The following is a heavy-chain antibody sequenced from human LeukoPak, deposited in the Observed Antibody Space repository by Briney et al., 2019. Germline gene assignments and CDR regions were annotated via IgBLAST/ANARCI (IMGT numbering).Heavy chain of an antibody. Sequence: GASVKVSCKASGGTFSSYAISWVRQAPGQGLEWMGGIIPIFGTANYAQKFQGRVTITADKSTSTAYMELSSLRSEDTAVYYCASSSRAGFGDYWGQGTLVTVSS. CDR3: ASSSRAGFGDY. D-gene: IGHD3-10*01. J-gene: IGHJ4*02. CDR2: IIPIFGTA. CDR1: GGTFSSYA. V-gene: IGHV1-69*06.